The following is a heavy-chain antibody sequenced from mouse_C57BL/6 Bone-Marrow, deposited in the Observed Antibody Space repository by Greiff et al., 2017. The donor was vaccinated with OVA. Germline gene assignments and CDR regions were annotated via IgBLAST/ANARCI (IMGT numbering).Heavy chain of an antibody. V-gene: IGHV1-4*01. CDR2: INPSSGYT. Sequence: QVQLKESGAELARPGASVKMSCKASGYTFTSYTMHWVKQRPGQGLEWIGYINPSSGYTKYNQKFKDKATLTAAKSSSTAYMQLSSLTSEDSAVYYCARGDYSPLYWYFDVWGTGTTVTVSS. CDR1: GYTFTSYT. J-gene: IGHJ1*03. CDR3: ARGDYSPLYWYFDV. D-gene: IGHD2-12*01.